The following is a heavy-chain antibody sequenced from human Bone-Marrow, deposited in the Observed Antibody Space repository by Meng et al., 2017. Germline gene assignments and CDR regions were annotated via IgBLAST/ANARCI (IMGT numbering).Heavy chain of an antibody. D-gene: IGHD1-26*01. V-gene: IGHV3-74*01. CDR1: GFTFSSYW. Sequence: GESLKISCAASGFTFSSYWMHWVRQAPGKGLVWVSRINSDGSSTSYADSVKGRFTISRDNAKNTLYLQMNSLRAEDTAVYYCARVEFTYDSGSYLFLHIYGMDVWGQGTTVTVSS. J-gene: IGHJ6*02. CDR2: INSDGSST. CDR3: ARVEFTYDSGSYLFLHIYGMDV.